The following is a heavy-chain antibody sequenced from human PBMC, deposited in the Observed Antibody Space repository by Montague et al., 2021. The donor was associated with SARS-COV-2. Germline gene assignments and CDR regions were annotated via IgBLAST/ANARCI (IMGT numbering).Heavy chain of an antibody. Sequence: SETLSLTCTVSGGSISSYYWSWIRQPPGKGLEWIGYIYYSGSTNYNPSLKSRVTISVDTSKNQFSLKLGSVTAADTAAYYCARAPVAHITIFGVVTSFDYWGQGTLVTVSS. CDR1: GGSISSYY. V-gene: IGHV4-59*01. CDR2: IYYSGST. CDR3: ARAPVAHITIFGVVTSFDY. J-gene: IGHJ4*02. D-gene: IGHD3-3*01.